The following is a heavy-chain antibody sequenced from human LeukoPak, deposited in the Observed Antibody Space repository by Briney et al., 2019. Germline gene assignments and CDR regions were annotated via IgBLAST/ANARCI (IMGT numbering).Heavy chain of an antibody. CDR3: ARDGHYCSGGTCYADY. D-gene: IGHD2-15*01. Sequence: ASVKVSCKASGGTFSSYAISWVRQAPGQGLEWMGIINPSGGSTNYAQKFQGRVTMTRDTSTSTVYMELSSLISEDTAVYYCARDGHYCSGGTCYADYWGQGTLVIVSS. V-gene: IGHV1-46*01. CDR1: GGTFSSYA. J-gene: IGHJ4*02. CDR2: INPSGGST.